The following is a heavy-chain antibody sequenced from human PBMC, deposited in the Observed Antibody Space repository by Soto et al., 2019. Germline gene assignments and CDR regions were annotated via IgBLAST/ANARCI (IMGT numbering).Heavy chain of an antibody. CDR1: GFTFSSYS. J-gene: IGHJ4*02. Sequence: EVQLMESGGGLVKPGGSLRLSCAASGFTFSSYSMNWVRQAPGKGLEWVSSISSSSSYIYYADSVKGRFTISRDNAKNSLYLQLNSLRAEDTAVYYCARSLSVYYDYAKGFDYWGQGTLVTVSS. V-gene: IGHV3-21*01. CDR2: ISSSSSYI. CDR3: ARSLSVYYDYAKGFDY. D-gene: IGHD3-16*01.